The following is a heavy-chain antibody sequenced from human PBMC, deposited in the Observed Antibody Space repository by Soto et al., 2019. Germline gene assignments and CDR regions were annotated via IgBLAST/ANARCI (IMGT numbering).Heavy chain of an antibody. CDR1: GFTFSSYA. Sequence: GGSLRLSCAASGFTFSSYAMSWVRQAPGKGLEWVSAISGSGGSTYYADSVKGRFTISRDNSKNTLYLQMNSLRAEDTAVYYCAKDALVCSGGSCYAFDYWGQGTLVTVSS. J-gene: IGHJ4*02. CDR3: AKDALVCSGGSCYAFDY. CDR2: ISGSGGST. D-gene: IGHD2-15*01. V-gene: IGHV3-23*01.